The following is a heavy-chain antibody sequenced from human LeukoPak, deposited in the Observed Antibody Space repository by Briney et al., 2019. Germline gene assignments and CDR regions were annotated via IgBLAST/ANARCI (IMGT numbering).Heavy chain of an antibody. CDR1: GGSFSGYY. J-gene: IGHJ4*02. V-gene: IGHV4-34*01. CDR2: INHSGST. Sequence: SETLSLTCAVYGGSFSGYYWSWIRQPPGKGLEWIGEINHSGSTNYNPSLKSRVTISVDTSKNQFSLKLSSVTAADTAVYYCARATGYSYAEFDYWGQGTLVTVSS. CDR3: ARATGYSYAEFDY. D-gene: IGHD5-18*01.